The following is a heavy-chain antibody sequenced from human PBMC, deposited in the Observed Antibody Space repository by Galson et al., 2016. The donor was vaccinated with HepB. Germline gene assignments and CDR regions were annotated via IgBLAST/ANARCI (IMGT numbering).Heavy chain of an antibody. CDR2: VGVAGDT. V-gene: IGHV3-13*01. Sequence: SLRLSCAASGFTFRNYDMHWVRQAAGKSLEWVSGVGVAGDTYSPDSVKGRFTISREDAKNSVYLQMNSLTAGDTAAYFCVRGGLYCGGDCSRPYYFDYWGQGILVTVSS. J-gene: IGHJ4*02. CDR1: GFTFRNYD. D-gene: IGHD2-21*01. CDR3: VRGGLYCGGDCSRPYYFDY.